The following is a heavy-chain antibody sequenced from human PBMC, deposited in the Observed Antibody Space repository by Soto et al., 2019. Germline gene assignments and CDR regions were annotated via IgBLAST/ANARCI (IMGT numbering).Heavy chain of an antibody. D-gene: IGHD6-13*01. CDR3: ASQFSSSWWPLHFDY. Sequence: EVQLVESGGSLVHPGGSLRLSCAASGFTFSSYCMSWVRQAPGKGLEWVANIKQDGSEKYYVVSVEGRFTISRDNAKNSLSLQMNSLRAEDTAVYYCASQFSSSWWPLHFDYWGQGTLVTVSS. CDR2: IKQDGSEK. CDR1: GFTFSSYC. V-gene: IGHV3-7*01. J-gene: IGHJ4*02.